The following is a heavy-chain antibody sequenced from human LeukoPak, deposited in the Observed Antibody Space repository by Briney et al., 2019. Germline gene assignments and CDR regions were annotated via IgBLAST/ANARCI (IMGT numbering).Heavy chain of an antibody. D-gene: IGHD5-12*01. CDR3: SRAAGYDFILEY. Sequence: PGESLRLSCAASGFTFSSFSMNWVRQAPGKGLEWVGFIRSEAYDTTPQYGASVKGRFTISKDDSRRIAFLQMSGLKTEDTAVYYCSRAAGYDFILEYWGQGTLVTVSS. J-gene: IGHJ4*02. V-gene: IGHV3-49*04. CDR1: GFTFSSFS. CDR2: IRSEAYDTTP.